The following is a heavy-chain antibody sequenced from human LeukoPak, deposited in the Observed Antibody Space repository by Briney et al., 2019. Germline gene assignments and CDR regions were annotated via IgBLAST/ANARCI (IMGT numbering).Heavy chain of an antibody. J-gene: IGHJ5*02. CDR3: ARDPRRLGYCSSTSCYFLRFDP. CDR1: GFTFSSYS. D-gene: IGHD2-2*01. Sequence: GGSLRLSCAASGFTFSSYSMNWVRQAPGKGLEWVSSISSSSSYIYYADSVKGRFTISRDNAKNSLYLQMNSLRAEDTAVYYCARDPRRLGYCSSTSCYFLRFDPRGQGTLVTVSS. V-gene: IGHV3-21*01. CDR2: ISSSSSYI.